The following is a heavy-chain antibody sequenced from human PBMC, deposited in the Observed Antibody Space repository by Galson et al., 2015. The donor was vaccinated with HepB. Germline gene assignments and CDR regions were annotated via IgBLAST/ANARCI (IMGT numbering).Heavy chain of an antibody. CDR1: GGTFNSYA. CDR3: AGIARHTLTRYYYYGMHV. D-gene: IGHD4-17*01. CDR2: IIPVFATT. J-gene: IGHJ6*02. Sequence: SVKVSCKVLGGTFNSYAINWVRQAPGQGFEWMGGIIPVFATTNYAQKFQGRVTITADESTTTAYMELSSLRIEDTAVYYCAGIARHTLTRYYYYGMHVWGQGTTVAVSS. V-gene: IGHV1-69*13.